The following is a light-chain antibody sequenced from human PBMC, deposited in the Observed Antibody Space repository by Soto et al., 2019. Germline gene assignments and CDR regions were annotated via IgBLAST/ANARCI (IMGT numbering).Light chain of an antibody. Sequence: QSALTQPASVSGSPGQSITISCTGTSSDVGRYKLVSWYQQYPGKAPKLMIYESSKRPSGVSNRFSGSKSGNTASLTISGLQAEDEADYYCCSYASSTTFVLFGGGTKLTVL. J-gene: IGLJ2*01. V-gene: IGLV2-23*01. CDR2: ESS. CDR1: SSDVGRYKL. CDR3: CSYASSTTFVL.